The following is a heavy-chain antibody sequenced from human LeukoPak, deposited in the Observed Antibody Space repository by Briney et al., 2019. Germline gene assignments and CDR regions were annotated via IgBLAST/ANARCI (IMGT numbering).Heavy chain of an antibody. CDR2: IYPGDSDT. Sequence: GESLKISCKGSGYSFTSYWIGWVRQMPGKGLEWMGIIYPGDSDTRYSPPFQGQVTISADKSISTAYLQWSSPKASDTAMYYCARHGSYGSGSYPPQEGINYYYYYGMDVWGQGTTVTVSS. CDR1: GYSFTSYW. V-gene: IGHV5-51*01. J-gene: IGHJ6*02. D-gene: IGHD3-10*01. CDR3: ARHGSYGSGSYPPQEGINYYYYYGMDV.